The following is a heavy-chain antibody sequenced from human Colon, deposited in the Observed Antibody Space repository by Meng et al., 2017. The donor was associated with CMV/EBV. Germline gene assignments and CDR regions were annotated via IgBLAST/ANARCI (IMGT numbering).Heavy chain of an antibody. CDR3: ARDSRGFLDY. Sequence: SETLSLTCTVSGDSMTLYYWTWIRQSPGKGLEFIGNIYDRGRPSYESSLKSRVTIAQDTSKTQFSLKLKSVTAADTAIYYCARDSRGFLDYWGQGILVNVSS. D-gene: IGHD5-12*01. J-gene: IGHJ4*02. V-gene: IGHV4-59*01. CDR2: IYDRGRP. CDR1: GDSMTLYY.